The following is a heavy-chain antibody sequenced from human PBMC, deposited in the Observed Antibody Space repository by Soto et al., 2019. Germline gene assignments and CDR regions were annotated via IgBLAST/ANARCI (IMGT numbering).Heavy chain of an antibody. CDR1: GFTLSDSY. D-gene: IGHD3-22*01. J-gene: IGHJ5*02. CDR2: SRERASGYST. CDR3: VRDTYFSDSSGYTRCFEH. V-gene: IGHV3-72*01. Sequence: EVQLVESGGGLVQPGGSLRLSCAASGFTLSDSYIDWVRQAPGKGLEWVGRSRERASGYSTIYAASVKGRFATSRDDSNTLVYLEMNSLTTAYTDVYYCVRDTYFSDSSGYTRCFEHWGQGTLVTVSS.